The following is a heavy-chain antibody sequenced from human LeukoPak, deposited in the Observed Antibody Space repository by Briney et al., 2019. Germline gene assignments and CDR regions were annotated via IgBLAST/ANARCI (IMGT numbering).Heavy chain of an antibody. CDR2: INPNSGGA. V-gene: IGHV1-2*06. J-gene: IGHJ4*02. CDR1: GYTFTGYY. Sequence: ASVKVSCKASGYTFTGYYIHWVRQAPGQGLEWMGRINPNSGGADYAQRFQGRVTMTRDTSISTAYMELSRLRSDDTAVYYCARDPDGSSRSKGDYWGQGTLVTVSS. CDR3: ARDPDGSSRSKGDY. D-gene: IGHD6-13*01.